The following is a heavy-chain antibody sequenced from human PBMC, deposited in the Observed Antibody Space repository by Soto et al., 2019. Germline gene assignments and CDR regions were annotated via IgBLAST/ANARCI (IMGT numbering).Heavy chain of an antibody. CDR2: IIPILGIA. Sequence: QVQLVQSGAEEKKPGCSVKVSCKASGGTFSSYTISWVRQAPGQGLEWMGRIIPILGIANYAQKFQGRVTITADKSTSTAYMELSSLRSKDTAVYYCARENPYRGYYTADGRFDYWGQGTLVTVSS. CDR3: ARENPYRGYYTADGRFDY. CDR1: GGTFSSYT. J-gene: IGHJ4*02. V-gene: IGHV1-69*08. D-gene: IGHD5-12*01.